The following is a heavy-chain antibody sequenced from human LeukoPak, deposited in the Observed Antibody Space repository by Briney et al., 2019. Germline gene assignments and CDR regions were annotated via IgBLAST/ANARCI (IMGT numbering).Heavy chain of an antibody. D-gene: IGHD6-13*01. Sequence: GGSLRLSCAASGFTFSSYAMSWVRRAPGKGLEWVSAISGSGGSTYYADSVKGRFTISRDNSKNTLYLQMNSLRAKDTAVYYCAKDLPGPDSSPTDAFDIWGQGTMVTVSS. V-gene: IGHV3-23*01. CDR3: AKDLPGPDSSPTDAFDI. J-gene: IGHJ3*02. CDR2: ISGSGGST. CDR1: GFTFSSYA.